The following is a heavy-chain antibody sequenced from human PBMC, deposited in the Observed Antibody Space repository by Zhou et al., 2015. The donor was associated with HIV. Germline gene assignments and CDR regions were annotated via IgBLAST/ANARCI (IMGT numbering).Heavy chain of an antibody. V-gene: IGHV1-69*01. CDR2: IIPIFGTA. CDR1: GGTFISYA. J-gene: IGHJ4*02. D-gene: IGHD6-19*01. Sequence: QVQLVQSGAEVKKPGSSVKVSCKASGGTFISYAITWVRQAPGQGLEWMGGIIPIFGTANYAQKLQGRVTITADESTSTAYMELNSLRSEDTAVYYCARGEKGSGYLDYWGQGTLVTVSS. CDR3: ARGEKGSGYLDY.